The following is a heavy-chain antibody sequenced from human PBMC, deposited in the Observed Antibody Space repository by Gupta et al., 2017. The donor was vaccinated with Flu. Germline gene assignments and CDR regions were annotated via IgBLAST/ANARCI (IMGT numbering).Heavy chain of an antibody. CDR1: SISSRSYY. J-gene: IGHJ4*02. CDR2: IYYSGST. Sequence: SISSRSYYWGGIRQPPGKGLEWIGSIYYSGSTYYNPSLKSRVTISVDTSKNQFSLKLSSVTAADTAVYYCARIPTSSSFDYWGQGTLVTVSS. CDR3: ARIPTSSSFDY. V-gene: IGHV4-39*01. D-gene: IGHD6-6*01.